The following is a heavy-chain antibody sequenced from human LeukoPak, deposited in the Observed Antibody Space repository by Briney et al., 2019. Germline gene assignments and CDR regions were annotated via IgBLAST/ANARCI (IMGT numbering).Heavy chain of an antibody. CDR1: GYTFTNYY. J-gene: IGHJ4*02. D-gene: IGHD2-8*01. Sequence: ASVKVSCKASGYTFTNYYIHWVRQAPGQGLEWMGWISAYNGNTNYAQKLQGRVTMTTDTSTSTAYMELRSLRSDDTAVYYCARAKSSHGRMLDYWGQGTLVTVSS. CDR3: ARAKSSHGRMLDY. V-gene: IGHV1-18*04. CDR2: ISAYNGNT.